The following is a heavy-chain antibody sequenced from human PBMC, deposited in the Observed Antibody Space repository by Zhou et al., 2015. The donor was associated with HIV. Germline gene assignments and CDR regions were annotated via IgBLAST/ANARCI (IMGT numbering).Heavy chain of an antibody. CDR1: GGTFSSYT. D-gene: IGHD5-18*01. J-gene: IGHJ3*02. V-gene: IGHV1-69*02. CDR2: IIPILGIA. Sequence: QVQLVQSGAEVKKPGSSVKVSCKASGGTFSSYTISWVRQAPGQGLEWMGRIIPILGIANYAQKFQGRVTITADKSTSTAYMELSSLRSEDTAVYYCARVSKRGYSYGSWDHDAFDIWGQGTMVTVSS. CDR3: ARVSKRGYSYGSWDHDAFDI.